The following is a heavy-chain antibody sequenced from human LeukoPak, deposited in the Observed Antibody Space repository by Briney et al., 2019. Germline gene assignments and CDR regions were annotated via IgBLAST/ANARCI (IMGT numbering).Heavy chain of an antibody. J-gene: IGHJ4*02. Sequence: GGSLRLSCAASGFTFSTYWMSWVRQAPGKGLEWVSAISGSGGSTYYADSVKGRFTISRDNSKNTLYLQMNSLRAEDTAVYYCAKVVGASLDYWGQGTLVTVSS. CDR3: AKVVGASLDY. V-gene: IGHV3-23*01. CDR1: GFTFSTYW. CDR2: ISGSGGST. D-gene: IGHD1-26*01.